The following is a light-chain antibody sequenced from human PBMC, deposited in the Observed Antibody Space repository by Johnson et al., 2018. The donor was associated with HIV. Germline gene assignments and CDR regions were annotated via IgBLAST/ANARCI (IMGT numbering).Light chain of an antibody. CDR3: GTWDSSLMAYV. J-gene: IGLJ1*01. V-gene: IGLV1-51*02. CDR1: SSNIGNNR. Sequence: QSVLTQPPSVSAAPGQKVTISCSGSSSNIGNNRVSWYQQLPGTAPKLLIYENNKRPSGIPDRFSGSKSGTSATLGITGLQTGAEADYYCGTWDSSLMAYVFGTGTKVTVL. CDR2: ENN.